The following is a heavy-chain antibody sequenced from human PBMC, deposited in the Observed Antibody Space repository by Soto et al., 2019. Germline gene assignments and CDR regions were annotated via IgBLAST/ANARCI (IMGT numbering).Heavy chain of an antibody. Sequence: QVQLQESGQGLVNPWGPLSLTCAASGAPMPSPDCWSWARQAPGKGLEWIGEIHYSGDINSAPSLRSLVTISVDRSKNQFSLNLSSVTAADTAVYFCVCNGYYSLEYWGQGTLVIVSP. CDR1: GAPMPSPDC. J-gene: IGHJ4*02. CDR3: VCNGYYSLEY. D-gene: IGHD3-22*01. CDR2: IHYSGDI. V-gene: IGHV4-4*02.